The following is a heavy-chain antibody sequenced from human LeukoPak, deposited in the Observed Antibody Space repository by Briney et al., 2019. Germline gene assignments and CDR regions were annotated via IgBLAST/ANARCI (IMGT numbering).Heavy chain of an antibody. V-gene: IGHV3-7*01. CDR2: IKQDGSEK. D-gene: IGHD3-9*01. Sequence: GGSLRLSCAASGFTFSSYWMSWVRQAPGKGLEWVANIKQDGSEKYYVDSVKGRFTISRDNAKNSLYLQMNSLRAEDTAVYYCAREDYFDRSPLFDYWGQGTLVTVSS. J-gene: IGHJ4*02. CDR1: GFTFSSYW. CDR3: AREDYFDRSPLFDY.